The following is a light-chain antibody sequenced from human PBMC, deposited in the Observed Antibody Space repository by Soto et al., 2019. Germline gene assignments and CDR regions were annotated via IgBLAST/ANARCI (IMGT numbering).Light chain of an antibody. Sequence: QSVLTQPASVSGSPGQSITISCTGTSSDVGGYNYVSWYQQHPGKAPKLMIYDVSNRPSGVSNRFSGSKSGNTASLTISGLQAEDEADYYCSSYTISSTYVFGTGTKVT. CDR3: SSYTISSTYV. CDR1: SSDVGGYNY. CDR2: DVS. J-gene: IGLJ1*01. V-gene: IGLV2-14*01.